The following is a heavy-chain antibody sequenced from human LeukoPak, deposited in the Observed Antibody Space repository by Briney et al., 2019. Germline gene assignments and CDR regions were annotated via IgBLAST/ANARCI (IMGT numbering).Heavy chain of an antibody. J-gene: IGHJ4*02. CDR2: IYYSGST. Sequence: KTSETLSLTCTVSGGSISSYYWSWIRQPPGKGLEWIGYIYYSGSTNYNPSLKSRVTISVDTSKNQFSLKLSSVTAADTAMYYCARDGAYAVWGQGTLVTVSS. CDR1: GGSISSYY. V-gene: IGHV4-59*01. CDR3: ARDGAYAV. D-gene: IGHD3-16*01.